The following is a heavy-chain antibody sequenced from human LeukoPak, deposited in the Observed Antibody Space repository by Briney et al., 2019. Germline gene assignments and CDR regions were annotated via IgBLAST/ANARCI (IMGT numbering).Heavy chain of an antibody. D-gene: IGHD5-18*01. CDR1: GYTFTIYG. CDR3: ARDVGGYSYGPLGY. V-gene: IGHV1-18*01. J-gene: IGHJ4*02. Sequence: AASVKLSCKSSGYTFTIYGISWVRQTPGQGLGWMGWISAYNGNTNYAQKGQGRVTLTTDTSTSTVYMELRSLRSDDAAVYYCARDVGGYSYGPLGYWGQGTLVTVSS. CDR2: ISAYNGNT.